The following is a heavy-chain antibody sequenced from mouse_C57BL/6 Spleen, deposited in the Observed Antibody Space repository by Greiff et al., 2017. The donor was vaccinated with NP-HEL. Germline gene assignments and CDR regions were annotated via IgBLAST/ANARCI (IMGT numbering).Heavy chain of an antibody. V-gene: IGHV3-6*01. J-gene: IGHJ4*01. CDR2: ISYDGSN. D-gene: IGHD2-3*01. CDR1: GYSITSGYY. CDR3: AIDGYYKAMDY. Sequence: EVQLVESGPGLVKPSQSLSLTCSVTGYSITSGYYWNWIRQFPGNKLEWMGYISYDGSNNYNPSLKNRISITRDTSKNQFFLKLNSVTTEDTATYYCAIDGYYKAMDYWGQGTSVTVSS.